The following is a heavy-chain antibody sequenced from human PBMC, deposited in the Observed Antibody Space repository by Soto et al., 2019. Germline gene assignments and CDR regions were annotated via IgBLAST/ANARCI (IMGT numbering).Heavy chain of an antibody. D-gene: IGHD6-19*01. CDR1: GGSISSSSYY. Sequence: PSETLSLTLTVSGGSISSSSYYFGCIRQPAGKGLEWIGSIYYSGSNYYKPSLKRRVTMAVDTSNNQFSLKLRSVTDADQAVYYVARNVGTAPWDSGGWEYFD. J-gene: IGHJ4*01. CDR3: ARNVGTAPWDSGGWEYFD. CDR2: IYYSGSN. V-gene: IGHV4-39*01.